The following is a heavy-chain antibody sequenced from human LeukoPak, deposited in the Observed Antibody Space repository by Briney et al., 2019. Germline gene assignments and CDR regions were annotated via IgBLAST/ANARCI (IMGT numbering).Heavy chain of an antibody. CDR1: GGSISSYY. Sequence: SETLSLTCTVSGGSISSYYWSWIRQPPGKGLEWIGYIYYSGSTNYNPSLKSRVTISVDTSKNQFSLKLSSVTAAAAAVYYWAGGGSGGWGSPFPYYYYGMDVWGQGTTVTVSS. D-gene: IGHD3-16*01. J-gene: IGHJ6*02. CDR3: AGGGSGGWGSPFPYYYYGMDV. V-gene: IGHV4-59*01. CDR2: IYYSGST.